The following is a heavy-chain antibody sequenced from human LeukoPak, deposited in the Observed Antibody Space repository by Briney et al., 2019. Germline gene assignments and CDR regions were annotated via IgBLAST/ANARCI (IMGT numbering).Heavy chain of an antibody. CDR3: ARETQYSSGWYLEGGFDP. CDR2: ISSSSSYI. CDR1: GFTFSSYS. Sequence: GGSLRLSCAASGFTFSSYSMNWVRQAPGKGLEWVSSISSSSSYIYYADSVKGRFTVSGDNARNSLYLQMNSLRAEDTAVYYCARETQYSSGWYLEGGFDPWGQGTLVTVSS. D-gene: IGHD6-19*01. V-gene: IGHV3-21*01. J-gene: IGHJ5*02.